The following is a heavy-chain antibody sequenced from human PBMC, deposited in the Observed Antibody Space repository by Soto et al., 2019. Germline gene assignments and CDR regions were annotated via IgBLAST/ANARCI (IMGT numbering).Heavy chain of an antibody. CDR3: ATDSGRIAVAGTVWFDP. CDR1: GYTFTSYG. Sequence: ASVKVSCKASGYTFTSYGISWVRQAPGQGLEWMGWISAYNGNTNYAQKLQGRLTMTTDTSTSTAYMELRSLRSDDTAVYYCATDSGRIAVAGTVWFDPWGQGTLVTVSS. D-gene: IGHD6-19*01. CDR2: ISAYNGNT. J-gene: IGHJ5*02. V-gene: IGHV1-18*01.